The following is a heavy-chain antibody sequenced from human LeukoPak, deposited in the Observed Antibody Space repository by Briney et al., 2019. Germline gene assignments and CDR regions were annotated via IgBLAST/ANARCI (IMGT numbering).Heavy chain of an antibody. D-gene: IGHD3-3*01. J-gene: IGHJ4*02. Sequence: PGGSLRLSCAASGFTFSSYAMSWVRQAPGKGLEWVSAISGSGGSTYYADSEKGRFTTSRDNSKNTLYLQMNSLRAEDTAVYYCAKVAPTYYDFWSGYYMDYWGQGTLVTVSS. CDR3: AKVAPTYYDFWSGYYMDY. CDR2: ISGSGGST. CDR1: GFTFSSYA. V-gene: IGHV3-23*01.